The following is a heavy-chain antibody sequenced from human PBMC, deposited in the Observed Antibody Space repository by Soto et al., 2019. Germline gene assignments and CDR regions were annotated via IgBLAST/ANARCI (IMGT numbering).Heavy chain of an antibody. CDR3: AKLHMGFLEWSDY. V-gene: IGHV3-23*01. CDR2: ISGSGGST. CDR1: GFTFSSYA. D-gene: IGHD3-3*01. J-gene: IGHJ4*02. Sequence: GGSLRLSCAASGFTFSSYAMSWVRQAPGKGLEWVSAISGSGGSTYYADSAKGRFTISRDNSKNTLYLQMNSLRAEDTAVYYCAKLHMGFLEWSDYWGQGTLVTVSS.